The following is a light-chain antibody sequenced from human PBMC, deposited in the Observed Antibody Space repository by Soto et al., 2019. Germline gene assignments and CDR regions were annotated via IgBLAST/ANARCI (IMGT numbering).Light chain of an antibody. CDR1: QSVAGSS. CDR2: AAS. V-gene: IGKV3-20*01. CDR3: QQDGSSHLT. J-gene: IGKJ4*01. Sequence: EIMLTQSPGTLSLSPGDRATLSCRASQSVAGSSLAWYQQKPAQAPRLLIYAASNRATGIPARFSGSGSGTDFSLIINGLEPEDFAVYFCQQDGSSHLTCGGGTKVDIK.